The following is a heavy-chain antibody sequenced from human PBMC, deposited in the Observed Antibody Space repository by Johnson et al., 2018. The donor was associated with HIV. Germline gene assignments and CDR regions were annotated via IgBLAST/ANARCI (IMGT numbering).Heavy chain of an antibody. CDR1: GFTFSNYA. D-gene: IGHD3-22*01. V-gene: IGHV3-30*04. CDR3: AREYYYDSSGYNAFDI. J-gene: IGHJ3*02. Sequence: VQLVESGGGVVQPGGSLRLSCAASGFTFSNYAMHWVRQAPGKGLEWVAVISYDGTDKYYADSVEGRFTISRDNSKNTLYLQMNSLRAEDTAVYYCAREYYYDSSGYNAFDIWGQGTMVTVSS. CDR2: ISYDGTDK.